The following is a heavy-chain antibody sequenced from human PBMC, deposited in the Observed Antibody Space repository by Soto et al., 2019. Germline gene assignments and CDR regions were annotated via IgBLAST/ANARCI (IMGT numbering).Heavy chain of an antibody. J-gene: IGHJ6*02. CDR1: GYTFTSYG. CDR2: IRAYNGNT. V-gene: IGHV1-18*01. CDR3: ATDLPTMDV. Sequence: QVQLVQSGAEVKKPGASVKVSCKASGYTFTSYGISWVRQAPGQGLEWMGWIRAYNGNTNYAQKLPGRVTLTTDPSPSTAYMELRSLRSDDTALYYCATDLPTMDVWGHGTRSPSP.